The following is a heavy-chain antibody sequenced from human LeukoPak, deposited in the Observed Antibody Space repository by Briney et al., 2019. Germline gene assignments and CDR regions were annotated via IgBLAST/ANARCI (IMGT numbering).Heavy chain of an antibody. V-gene: IGHV4-34*01. CDR3: ATPYCSGISCLDVFNM. D-gene: IGHD2-2*01. CDR1: GGSLTGYY. J-gene: IGHJ3*02. Sequence: SETLSLTCAVYGGSLTGYYCSWIRQPPGKGLEWIGEINHAGNTNYNSSLKSRVTMSLDTANNQFSLQLSSVTAADTATYYCATPYCSGISCLDVFNMWGQGTRVTVSS. CDR2: INHAGNT.